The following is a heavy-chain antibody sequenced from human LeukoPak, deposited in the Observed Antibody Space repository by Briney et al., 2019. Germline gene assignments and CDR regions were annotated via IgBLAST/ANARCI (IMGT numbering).Heavy chain of an antibody. CDR3: ARGGYDILTGSGYDY. CDR2: ISSSSSYI. J-gene: IGHJ4*02. V-gene: IGHV3-21*01. D-gene: IGHD3-9*01. CDR1: GFTFSSYS. Sequence: GGSLGLSCAASGFTFSSYSMNWVRQAPGKGLEWVSSISSSSSYIYYVDSVKGRFTISRDNAKNSLYLQMNSLRAEDTAVYYCARGGYDILTGSGYDYWGQGTPVTASS.